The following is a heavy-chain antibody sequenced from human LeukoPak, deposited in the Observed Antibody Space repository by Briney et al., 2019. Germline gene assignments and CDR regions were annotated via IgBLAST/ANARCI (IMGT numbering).Heavy chain of an antibody. V-gene: IGHV1-2*01. CDR3: ARVDEDIAAAPPDY. Sequence: ASVKVSCKGSGYTFTGYYMHWVRQAPGEGGEWGGGINPNSGGTNYAQKFQGTVTTTTATSISNTYLELSRLRSDDTAVYHCARVDEDIAAAPPDYWGQGTLVTVSS. CDR2: INPNSGGT. J-gene: IGHJ4*02. D-gene: IGHD6-13*01. CDR1: GYTFTGYY.